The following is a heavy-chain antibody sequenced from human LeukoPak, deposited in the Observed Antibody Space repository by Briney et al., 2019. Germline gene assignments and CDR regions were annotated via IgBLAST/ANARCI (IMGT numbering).Heavy chain of an antibody. J-gene: IGHJ3*02. D-gene: IGHD3-9*01. Sequence: ASVKVSCKASGYTFTSYAMHWVRQAPGQRLEWMGWINAGNGNTKYSQKFQGRVTITRDTSASTGYMELSSLRSEDTAVYYCAWGYDILTGVDAFDIWGQGTMVTVSS. CDR3: AWGYDILTGVDAFDI. V-gene: IGHV1-3*01. CDR1: GYTFTSYA. CDR2: INAGNGNT.